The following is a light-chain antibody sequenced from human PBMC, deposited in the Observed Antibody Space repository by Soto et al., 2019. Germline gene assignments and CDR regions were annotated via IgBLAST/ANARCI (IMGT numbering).Light chain of an antibody. CDR3: LQYGDSPL. CDR1: QSVRSSY. CDR2: GAS. Sequence: EIVLTQSPGTLSLSPGERATLSCRASQSVRSSYLAWYKQKPGQAPRLLIYGASSRATGIPDRFSGSGSGTDFTLTISRLEPEDFAVYYCLQYGDSPLFGPGTKVDIK. V-gene: IGKV3-20*01. J-gene: IGKJ3*01.